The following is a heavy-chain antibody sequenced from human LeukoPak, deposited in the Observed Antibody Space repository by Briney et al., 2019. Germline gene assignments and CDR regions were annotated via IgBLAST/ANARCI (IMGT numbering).Heavy chain of an antibody. CDR3: ARAPWGEAGFFDY. CDR1: GGTFSSYA. Sequence: TVKVSCKASGGTFSSYAISWVRQAPGQGLEWMGGIIPIFGTANYAQKFQGRVTITADESTSTAYMELSSLRSEDTAVYYCARAPWGEAGFFDYWGQGTLVTVSS. J-gene: IGHJ4*02. D-gene: IGHD3-16*01. CDR2: IIPIFGTA. V-gene: IGHV1-69*13.